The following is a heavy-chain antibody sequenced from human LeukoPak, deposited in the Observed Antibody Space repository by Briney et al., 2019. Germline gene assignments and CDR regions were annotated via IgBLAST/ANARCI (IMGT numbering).Heavy chain of an antibody. CDR1: GLSIADYT. CDR3: ARAVGATMWGIDY. Sequence: GGSLRLSCEASGLSIADYTMHWVRQVPGKGLEWVSLISRNGVATKYADSVRGRFIVSRDNSKNSLYLQMNSLRAEDTAVYYCARAVGATMWGIDYWGQGTLVTVSS. CDR2: ISRNGVAT. J-gene: IGHJ4*02. V-gene: IGHV3-43*01. D-gene: IGHD1-26*01.